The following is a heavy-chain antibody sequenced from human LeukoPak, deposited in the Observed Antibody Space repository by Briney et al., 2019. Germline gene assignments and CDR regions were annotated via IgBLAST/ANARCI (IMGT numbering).Heavy chain of an antibody. CDR3: VRDYFRGDIVATIMDY. CDR1: GYTFTGYD. CDR2: INPNNGGT. J-gene: IGHJ4*02. Sequence: ASVKVSCKASGYTFTGYDIHWVRQAPGQGLEWMGWINPNNGGTRYAQKFQGRVTMTRDTSINTAYMELSRLRSDDTAVYYCVRDYFRGDIVATIMDYWGQGTLVTVSS. V-gene: IGHV1-2*02. D-gene: IGHD5-12*01.